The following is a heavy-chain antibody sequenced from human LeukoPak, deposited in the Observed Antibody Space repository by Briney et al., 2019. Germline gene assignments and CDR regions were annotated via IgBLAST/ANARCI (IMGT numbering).Heavy chain of an antibody. D-gene: IGHD6-19*01. J-gene: IGHJ3*01. CDR2: IYYSGTT. V-gene: IGHV4-59*01. CDR1: GGSMRNYY. CDR3: VRDLSSGSYGYGLHL. Sequence: SDALSLNCSVSGGSMRNYYWNWIRQPPGKGLEWIGFIYYSGTTNYNPSLKSRVTISLDTSKNQFSLKLRSTTAADTAVYYCVRDLSSGSYGYGLHLWGQGTVVTVSS.